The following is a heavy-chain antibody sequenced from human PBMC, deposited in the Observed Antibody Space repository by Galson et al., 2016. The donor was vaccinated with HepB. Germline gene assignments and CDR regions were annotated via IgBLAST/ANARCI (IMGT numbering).Heavy chain of an antibody. Sequence: SLRLSCAGSGFTFSDYAMTWVRQAPGKGLEWVSSINGGDNGGGIGPYYADSVKGRFTISRDNYKNTLYLQMDSLRAEDTAVYFCTKDAGFYGGNSPPDFWGQGTLVTVSS. CDR2: INGGDNGGGIGP. D-gene: IGHD4-23*01. CDR1: GFTFSDYA. J-gene: IGHJ4*02. V-gene: IGHV3-23*01. CDR3: TKDAGFYGGNSPPDF.